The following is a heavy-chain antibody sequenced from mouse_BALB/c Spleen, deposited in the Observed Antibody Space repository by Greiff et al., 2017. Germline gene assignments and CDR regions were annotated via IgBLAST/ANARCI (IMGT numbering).Heavy chain of an antibody. Sequence: EVKLQESGGGLVQPGGSLKLSCAASGFTFSSYGMSWVRQTPDKRLELVATINSNGGRTYYPDSVKGRFTISRDNAKNTLYMQMSSLKSEDAAVYYCAGDVGYYGYDDWYFDVWGAGTTVTVSS. V-gene: IGHV5-6-3*01. CDR3: AGDVGYYGYDDWYFDV. J-gene: IGHJ1*01. CDR2: INSNGGRT. CDR1: GFTFSSYG. D-gene: IGHD2-2*01.